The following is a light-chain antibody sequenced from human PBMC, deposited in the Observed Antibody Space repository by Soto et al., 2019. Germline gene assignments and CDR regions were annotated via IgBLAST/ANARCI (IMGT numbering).Light chain of an antibody. J-gene: IGLJ3*02. CDR1: INDIGSYNY. CDR3: SSYTSSSRGV. Sequence: QSALTQPASVSGSPGQTITISCTGAINDIGSYNYVSWYQQHPGKAPQLLIYEVTNRPSGVSYRFSGSKSGNTASLTISGLQTEDEADYYCSSYTSSSRGVFGGGTKLTVL. V-gene: IGLV2-14*01. CDR2: EVT.